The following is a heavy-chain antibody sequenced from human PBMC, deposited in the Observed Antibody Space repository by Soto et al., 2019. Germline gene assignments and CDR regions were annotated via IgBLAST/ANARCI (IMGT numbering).Heavy chain of an antibody. CDR3: VRVVVPTGCHRFDT. V-gene: IGHV3-72*01. J-gene: IGHJ5*02. D-gene: IGHD2-15*01. Sequence: EVQLVESGGGLVQPGGSLRLSCAASGFTFSNHHMDWVRQAPGKGLEWVGRTRNRAESYTTQYAASVKGRFTISRDDSKNTLYLQMNSLKTEDTAVYHCVRVVVPTGCHRFDTWGQGTLVTVSS. CDR2: TRNRAESYTT. CDR1: GFTFSNHH.